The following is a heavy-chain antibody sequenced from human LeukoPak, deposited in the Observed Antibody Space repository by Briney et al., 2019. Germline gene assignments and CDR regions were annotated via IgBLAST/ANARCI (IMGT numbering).Heavy chain of an antibody. CDR2: ISSSSSYI. D-gene: IGHD5-24*01. CDR3: ARDHRDGYNSHFDY. Sequence: GGSLRLSCAASGFTFSSYSMNWVRQAPGKGLEWVSSISSSSSYIYYADSVNGRFTISRDNAKNSLYLQMNSLRAEDTAVYYCARDHRDGYNSHFDYWGQGTLVTVSS. V-gene: IGHV3-21*01. J-gene: IGHJ4*02. CDR1: GFTFSSYS.